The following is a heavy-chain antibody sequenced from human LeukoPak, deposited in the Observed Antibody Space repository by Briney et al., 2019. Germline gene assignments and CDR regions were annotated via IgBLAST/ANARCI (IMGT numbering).Heavy chain of an antibody. CDR1: GFTFSTYA. J-gene: IGHJ4*02. CDR3: ARGNGPGSFLIDY. D-gene: IGHD3-10*01. V-gene: IGHV3-30-3*01. Sequence: PGRSLRLSCAASGFTFSTYAVHWVCKAPGKGQERVAIISDDGSRTYYSNSVQGRFTISRDNSTNTLYLQMNSLRPEDTAVYYCARGNGPGSFLIDYWGQGTLVTVSS. CDR2: ISDDGSRT.